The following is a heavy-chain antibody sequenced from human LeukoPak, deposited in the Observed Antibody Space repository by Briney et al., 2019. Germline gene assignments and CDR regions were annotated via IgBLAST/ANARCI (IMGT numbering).Heavy chain of an antibody. D-gene: IGHD3-22*01. CDR2: INPSGGST. Sequence: GASVKVSCKASGYTFTSYYMHWVRQAPGQGLEWMGIINPSGGSTSYAQKFQGRVTMTRDMSTSTVYMELSSLRSEDTAVYYCARDRPDDSSGYCFDYWGQGTLVAVSS. V-gene: IGHV1-46*01. J-gene: IGHJ4*02. CDR3: ARDRPDDSSGYCFDY. CDR1: GYTFTSYY.